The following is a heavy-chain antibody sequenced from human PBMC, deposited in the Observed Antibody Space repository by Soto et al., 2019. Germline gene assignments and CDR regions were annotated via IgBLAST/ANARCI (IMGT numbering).Heavy chain of an antibody. V-gene: IGHV4-59*08. Sequence: PSETLALTSSVSGGSISNSYWSWIRQPPGKGLEWIGYMFYSGSSTNYNPSLKSRVTISVDTSKNQFSLKLSSVTAADTAVYYCARHTYYYDSSGYRYIYYFDYWGQGTLVTVSS. J-gene: IGHJ4*02. CDR3: ARHTYYYDSSGYRYIYYFDY. CDR1: GGSISNSY. CDR2: MFYSGSST. D-gene: IGHD3-22*01.